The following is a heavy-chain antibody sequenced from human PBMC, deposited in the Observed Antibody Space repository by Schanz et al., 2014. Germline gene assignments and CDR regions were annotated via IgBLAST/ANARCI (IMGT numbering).Heavy chain of an antibody. J-gene: IGHJ3*02. D-gene: IGHD5-12*01. CDR3: ARWRVGGLNILADDYDI. CDR1: GFTVSSNY. V-gene: IGHV3-66*01. CDR2: IYSGGST. Sequence: VQLVESGGGLVKPGGSLRLSCAASGFTVSSNYMSWVRQAPGKGLEWVSVIYSGGSTYYADSVKGRFTISRDNSKNTLYLEMTSLRVEDTAVYYCARWRVGGLNILADDYDIWGQGTEVIVSS.